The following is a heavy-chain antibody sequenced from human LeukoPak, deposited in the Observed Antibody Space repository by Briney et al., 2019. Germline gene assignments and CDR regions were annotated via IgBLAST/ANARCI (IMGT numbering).Heavy chain of an antibody. CDR2: ISYDGSNK. CDR1: GFTFSSYA. Sequence: GGSLRLSCAASGFTFSSYAMRWVRQAPGKGLEWVAVISYDGSNKYYADSVKGRFTISRDNSKNTLYLQMNSLRAEDTAVYYCARDRRSWFDYWGQGTLVTVSS. J-gene: IGHJ4*02. V-gene: IGHV3-30-3*01. CDR3: ARDRRSWFDY.